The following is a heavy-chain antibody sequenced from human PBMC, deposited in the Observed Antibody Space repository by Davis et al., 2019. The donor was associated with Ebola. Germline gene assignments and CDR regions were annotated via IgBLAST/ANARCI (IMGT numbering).Heavy chain of an antibody. V-gene: IGHV4-59*01. J-gene: IGHJ6*02. CDR1: GGSISSYY. Sequence: PSETLSLTCTVSGGSISSYYWSWIRQPPGKGLEWIGYIYYSGSTNYNPSLKSRVTISVDTSKNQFSLKLSSVTAADTAVYYCARGVGLSRPNYYYYGMDVWGQGTTVTVSS. CDR2: IYYSGST. CDR3: ARGVGLSRPNYYYYGMDV. D-gene: IGHD3-16*02.